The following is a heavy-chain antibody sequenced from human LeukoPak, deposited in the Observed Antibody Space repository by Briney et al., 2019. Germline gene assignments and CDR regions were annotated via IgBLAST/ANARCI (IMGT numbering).Heavy chain of an antibody. J-gene: IGHJ6*03. CDR3: AKDSSSRVAYYMDV. Sequence: PGRSLRLSCAASGFTFDDYAMHWVRQAPGKGLEWVSGISWNGGSIGYADSVKGRFTISRDNAKNSLYLQMNSLRAEDMALYYCAKDSSSRVAYYMDVWGKGTTVTVSS. CDR1: GFTFDDYA. CDR2: ISWNGGSI. V-gene: IGHV3-9*03. D-gene: IGHD2-15*01.